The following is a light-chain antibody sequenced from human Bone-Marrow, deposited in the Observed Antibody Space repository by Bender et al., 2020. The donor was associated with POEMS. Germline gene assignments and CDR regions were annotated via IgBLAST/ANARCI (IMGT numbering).Light chain of an antibody. V-gene: IGLV2-14*03. CDR2: DVT. J-gene: IGLJ2*01. Sequence: QSALTQPASMSGSPGQSITISCTGASSDVGGYNYVSWYQQHPGKAPKLMIYDVTNRPSGVSDRFSGSRSGSTASLTISGLQAEDEADYYCCSYAGSDVVFGGGTKLTVL. CDR1: SSDVGGYNY. CDR3: CSYAGSDVV.